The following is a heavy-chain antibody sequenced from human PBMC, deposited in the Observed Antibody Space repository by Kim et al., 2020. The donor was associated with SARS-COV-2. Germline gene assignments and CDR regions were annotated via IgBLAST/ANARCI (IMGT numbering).Heavy chain of an antibody. J-gene: IGHJ4*02. V-gene: IGHV6-1*01. CDR2: TYYRSRWYY. D-gene: IGHD5-18*01. CDR1: GDSVSSNSGV. Sequence: SQTLSLTCAISGDSVSSNSGVWNWIRQSPSRGLEWLGRTYYRSRWYYDYAESVRRRIIINPDTSKNQFSLQLNSVTPEDTAVYFCARDAPGNSLFDYWGQGILVTVSS. CDR3: ARDAPGNSLFDY.